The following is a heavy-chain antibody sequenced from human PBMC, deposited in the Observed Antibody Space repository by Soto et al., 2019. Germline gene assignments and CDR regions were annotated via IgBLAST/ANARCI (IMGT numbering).Heavy chain of an antibody. CDR1: AGSVTSANYY. D-gene: IGHD3-10*01. Sequence: PSETLSLTCSVAAGSVTSANYYWTWSRQPPGKGLEWIAYIYYTGSTNYNPSLKSRVNISLDTSKNQFSLKLSAVTAADTAVYYCVVISMVRGQGYYFDYWGQGTLVTVSS. V-gene: IGHV4-61*01. CDR3: VVISMVRGQGYYFDY. CDR2: IYYTGST. J-gene: IGHJ4*02.